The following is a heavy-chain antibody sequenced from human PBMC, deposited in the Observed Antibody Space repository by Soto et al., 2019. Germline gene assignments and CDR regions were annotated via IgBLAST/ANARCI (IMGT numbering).Heavy chain of an antibody. J-gene: IGHJ4*02. CDR2: VIPILGIA. CDR1: GGTFSSYI. V-gene: IGHV1-69*02. CDR3: ARFPQPARVGAAYFDY. Sequence: QVQLVQSGAEVKKPGSSVKVSCKASGGTFSSYIISWVRQAPGQGLEWMGRVIPILGIANYAQKFQGRVTITADKSTSTAYLELSSLRSEDTAVYYSARFPQPARVGAAYFDYWGQGTLVTVSS. D-gene: IGHD1-26*01.